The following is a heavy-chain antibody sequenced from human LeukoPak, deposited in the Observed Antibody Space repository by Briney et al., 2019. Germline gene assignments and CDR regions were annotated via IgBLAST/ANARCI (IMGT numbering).Heavy chain of an antibody. D-gene: IGHD4-17*01. V-gene: IGHV3-74*01. CDR1: GFTFSSYW. J-gene: IGHJ4*02. Sequence: GGSLRLSCAASGFTFSSYWMHWVRQAPGKGLVWVSRINSDGGSTSYADSVKGRFTISRDNAKNTLYLQMNSLRAEDTAVYYCARDWYGDSGFDYWGQGTLVTVSS. CDR2: INSDGGST. CDR3: ARDWYGDSGFDY.